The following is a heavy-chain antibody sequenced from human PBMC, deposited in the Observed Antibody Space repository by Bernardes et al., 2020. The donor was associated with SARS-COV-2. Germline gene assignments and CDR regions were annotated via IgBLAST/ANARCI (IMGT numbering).Heavy chain of an antibody. CDR2: IYPGDSDT. J-gene: IGHJ4*02. D-gene: IGHD6-19*01. Sequence: GESLKISCKGSGYRFTNYWIGWVRQMPGQGLEYMGIIYPGDSDTRYSPSFQGQVTISADKSITTAYLQWSSLKASDTAMYYCARQGHSSGWYEGDFDYWGQGTLVTVSS. CDR1: GYRFTNYW. CDR3: ARQGHSSGWYEGDFDY. V-gene: IGHV5-51*01.